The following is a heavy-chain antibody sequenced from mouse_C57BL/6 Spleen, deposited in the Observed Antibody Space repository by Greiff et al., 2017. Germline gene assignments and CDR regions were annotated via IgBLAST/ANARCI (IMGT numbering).Heavy chain of an antibody. V-gene: IGHV1-82*01. CDR3: ARKGEGFAY. CDR2: IYPGDGDT. J-gene: IGHJ3*01. CDR1: GYAFSSSW. Sequence: VEPGASVKISCKASGYAFSSSWMNWVKQRPGKGLEWIGRIYPGDGDTNYNGKFKGKATLTADKASSTAYMQLSSLTSEDSAVYFCARKGEGFAYWGQGTLVTVSA.